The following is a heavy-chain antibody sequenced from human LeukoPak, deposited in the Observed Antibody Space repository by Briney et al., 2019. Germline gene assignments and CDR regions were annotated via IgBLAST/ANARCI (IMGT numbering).Heavy chain of an antibody. J-gene: IGHJ4*02. Sequence: GGSLRLSCVASGFTFCSYGMHWVRQAPGTGLEWVAFIRYDGSNKYYADSVKGRFTISRDNSKNTLYLQMNSLRAEDTAVYYCAKVAVGATSYSDYWGQGTLVTVSS. CDR1: GFTFCSYG. CDR3: AKVAVGATSYSDY. CDR2: IRYDGSNK. V-gene: IGHV3-30*02. D-gene: IGHD1-26*01.